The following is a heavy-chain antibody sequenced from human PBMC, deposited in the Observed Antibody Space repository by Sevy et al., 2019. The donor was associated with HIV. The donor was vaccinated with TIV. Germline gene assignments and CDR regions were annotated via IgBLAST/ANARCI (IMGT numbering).Heavy chain of an antibody. J-gene: IGHJ4*02. CDR3: AGGVVIGTTFDY. CDR1: EFTFSSYE. V-gene: IGHV3-48*03. CDR2: ISSSGSLI. D-gene: IGHD3-22*01. Sequence: GGSLRLSCAASEFTFSSYEMNWVRQAPGKGLEWVSYISSSGSLIYYADSVKGRFTISRDNAKNSLYVQMNSLRAEDTAVYYCAGGVVIGTTFDYWGQGTLVTVSS.